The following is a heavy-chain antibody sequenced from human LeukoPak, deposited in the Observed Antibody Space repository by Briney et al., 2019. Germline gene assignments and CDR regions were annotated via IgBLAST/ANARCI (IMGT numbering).Heavy chain of an antibody. Sequence: PGGSLRLSCAASGFTFSSSGMHWVRQAPGKGLEWVAFIRYDGSYKYYADSVRGRFTISRDNPKNTLYLQMNSLRAEDTAVYYCAKDRGSGGWPNYYYYGMDVWGQGTTVTVSS. CDR1: GFTFSSSG. CDR3: AKDRGSGGWPNYYYYGMDV. J-gene: IGHJ6*02. CDR2: IRYDGSYK. V-gene: IGHV3-30*02. D-gene: IGHD3-10*01.